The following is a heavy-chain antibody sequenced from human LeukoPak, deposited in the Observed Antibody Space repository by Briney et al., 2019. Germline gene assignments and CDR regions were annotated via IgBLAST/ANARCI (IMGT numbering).Heavy chain of an antibody. Sequence: PGGSLRLSCAASGFTFSSYSMNWVRQAPGKGLEWVSSISSSSSYIYYADSVKGRFTISRDNAMNSLYLQMNSLRAEDTAVYYCARLEGSGKLGWFDPWGQGTLVTVSS. CDR1: GFTFSSYS. D-gene: IGHD3-10*01. J-gene: IGHJ5*02. CDR3: ARLEGSGKLGWFDP. V-gene: IGHV3-21*01. CDR2: ISSSSSYI.